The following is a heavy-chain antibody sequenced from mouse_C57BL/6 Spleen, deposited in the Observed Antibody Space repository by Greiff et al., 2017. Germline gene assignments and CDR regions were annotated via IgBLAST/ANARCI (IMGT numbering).Heavy chain of an antibody. CDR2: INPDNGGT. Sequence: VQLQQSGPVLVKPGASVKMSCTASGYTFTDYYMNWVKQSPGQSLEWIGVINPDNGGTRYNPKFKGKATLTVDTSSSTAYMELNSLTSEDSAVYCCAGDRGDYGGLDYWGQGTTLTVSS. D-gene: IGHD1-1*01. CDR3: AGDRGDYGGLDY. CDR1: GYTFTDYY. V-gene: IGHV1-19*01. J-gene: IGHJ2*01.